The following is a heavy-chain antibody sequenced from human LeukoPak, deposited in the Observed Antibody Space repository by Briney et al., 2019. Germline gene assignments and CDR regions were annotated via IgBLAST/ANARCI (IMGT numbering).Heavy chain of an antibody. J-gene: IGHJ6*03. Sequence: SETLSLTCAVYGGSFSGYYWSWIRQPPGKGLEWIGYIYYSGSTNYNPSLKSRVTISVDTSKNQFSLKLSSVTAADTAVYYCARTTETHSWRTRYYDYYMDVWGKGTTVTVSS. CDR1: GGSFSGYY. D-gene: IGHD6-13*01. CDR3: ARTTETHSWRTRYYDYYMDV. CDR2: IYYSGST. V-gene: IGHV4-59*01.